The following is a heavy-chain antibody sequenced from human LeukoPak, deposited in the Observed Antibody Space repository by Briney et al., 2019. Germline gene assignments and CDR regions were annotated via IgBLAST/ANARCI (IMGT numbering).Heavy chain of an antibody. CDR3: ARALPDSQAYSGYVTKPYHFDS. J-gene: IGHJ4*02. D-gene: IGHD5-12*01. Sequence: ASVKVSCKASGYSFSGYYMNWVRQAPGQGPEWMGWINPDSGGTNYARNFQGRVTMTRDTSISTAYMELGSLRSDDTAVYYCARALPDSQAYSGYVTKPYHFDSWGQGTLVTVSS. CDR1: GYSFSGYY. CDR2: INPDSGGT. V-gene: IGHV1-2*02.